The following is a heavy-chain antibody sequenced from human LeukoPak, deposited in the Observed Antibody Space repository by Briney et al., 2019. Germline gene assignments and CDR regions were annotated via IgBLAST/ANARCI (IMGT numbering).Heavy chain of an antibody. CDR3: AKDKITMMEGGFFDY. Sequence: GGSLRLSCAASGFTFSSYVMSWVRRAPGKGLEWVSTISGSGGTTYYADSVKGRFTISRDNSKNTLYLQMNSLRAEDTAVYYCAKDKITMMEGGFFDYWGQGTLVTVSS. J-gene: IGHJ4*02. CDR2: ISGSGGTT. V-gene: IGHV3-23*01. CDR1: GFTFSSYV. D-gene: IGHD3-22*01.